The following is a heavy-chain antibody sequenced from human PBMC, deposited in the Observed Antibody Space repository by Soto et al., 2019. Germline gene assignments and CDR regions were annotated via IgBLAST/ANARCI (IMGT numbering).Heavy chain of an antibody. CDR1: GESISGSSYY. CDR3: ARQRTTVVTQAYFDH. J-gene: IGHJ4*02. Sequence: SEPLSLTCIVSGESISGSSYYWGWIRQPAGKGLEWIGSIYYSGRTYYNPSFKSRVTISIDTSKNQFSLKLSSVTATDTAVYYCARQRTTVVTQAYFDHWGQGALVTVS. D-gene: IGHD2-21*02. V-gene: IGHV4-39*01. CDR2: IYYSGRT.